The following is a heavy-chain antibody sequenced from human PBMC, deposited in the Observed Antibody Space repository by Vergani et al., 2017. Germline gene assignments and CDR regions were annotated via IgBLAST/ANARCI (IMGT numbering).Heavy chain of an antibody. CDR2: ISSSSSYI. J-gene: IGHJ6*03. V-gene: IGHV3-21*01. Sequence: EVQRVESGGGLVKPGGSLRLSCAASGFTFSSYSMNWVRQAPGKGLEWVSSISSSSSYIYYADSVKGRFTISRDNAKNSLYLQMNSLRAEDTAVYYCARDYIVVVPAATYYYMDVWGKGTTVTVSS. CDR3: ARDYIVVVPAATYYYMDV. CDR1: GFTFSSYS. D-gene: IGHD2-2*01.